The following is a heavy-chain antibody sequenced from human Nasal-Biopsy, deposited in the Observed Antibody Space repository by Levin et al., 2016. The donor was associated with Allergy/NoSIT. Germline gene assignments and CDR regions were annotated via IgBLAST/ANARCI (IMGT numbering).Heavy chain of an antibody. CDR3: VREDYSRGWYDY. V-gene: IGHV1-18*04. J-gene: IGHJ4*02. CDR2: ISGYNGNA. CDR1: GYSFTRYA. D-gene: IGHD6-19*01. Sequence: ASVKVSCKASGYSFTRYAMNWVRQAPGQGLEWMGWISGYNGNANYAQKLQGRVTMTTDTSTSTAYMELGSLGSDDTAMYYCVREDYSRGWYDYWGQGTLVTISS.